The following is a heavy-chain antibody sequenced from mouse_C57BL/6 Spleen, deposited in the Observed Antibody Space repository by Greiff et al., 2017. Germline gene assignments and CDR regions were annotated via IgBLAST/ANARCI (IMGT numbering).Heavy chain of an antibody. J-gene: IGHJ1*03. CDR1: GFTFSDYG. D-gene: IGHD1-1*02. Sequence: EVQLQESGGGLVKPGGSLKLSCAASGFTFSDYGMHWVRQAPEQGLEWVAYISRGSSTIYYADTLKGRFTISRDNAKNTLILQMTSLRSEDTAMYYCANYGNYGYFDVWGTGTTVTVSA. V-gene: IGHV5-17*01. CDR2: ISRGSSTI. CDR3: ANYGNYGYFDV.